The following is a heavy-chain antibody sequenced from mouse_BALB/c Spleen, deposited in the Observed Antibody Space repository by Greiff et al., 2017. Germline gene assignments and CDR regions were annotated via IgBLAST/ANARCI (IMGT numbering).Heavy chain of an antibody. CDR1: GYTFTSYY. CDR3: ARSGYYGSSLDY. CDR2: IYPGNVNT. Sequence: VKLMESGPELVKPGASVRISCKASGYTFTSYYIHWVKQRPGQGLEWIGWIYPGNVNTKYNEKFKGKATLTADKSSSTAYMQLSSLTSEDSAVYFCARSGYYGSSLDYWGQGTTLTVSS. V-gene: IGHV1S56*01. J-gene: IGHJ2*01. D-gene: IGHD1-1*01.